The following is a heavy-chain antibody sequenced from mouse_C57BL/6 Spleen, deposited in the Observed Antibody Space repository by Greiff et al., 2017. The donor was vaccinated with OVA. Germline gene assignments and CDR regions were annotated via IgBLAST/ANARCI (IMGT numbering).Heavy chain of an antibody. J-gene: IGHJ2*01. CDR2: IDPENGDT. V-gene: IGHV14-4*01. Sequence: FQLQQSGAELVRPGASVKLSCTASGFNIKDDYMHWVKQRPEQGLEWIGWIDPENGDTEYASKFQGKATITADTSSNTAYLQLSSLTSEDTAVYYCTLYGSEDYWGQGTTLTVSS. CDR3: TLYGSEDY. CDR1: GFNIKDDY. D-gene: IGHD1-1*01.